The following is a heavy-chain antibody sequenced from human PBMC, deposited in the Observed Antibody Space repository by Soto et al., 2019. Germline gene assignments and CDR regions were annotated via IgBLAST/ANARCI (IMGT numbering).Heavy chain of an antibody. CDR3: ARDYYNSGKNSGY. J-gene: IGHJ4*02. Sequence: VGSLRLSCTASGFTFSSYGMHWIRQGPWKGPEWVSRISSEGNSTIYADSVKGRFTISRDNAKNTLYLQMNSLRAEDTAVYYCARDYYNSGKNSGYRGQGTLVTVYS. V-gene: IGHV3-74*01. D-gene: IGHD3-22*01. CDR2: ISSEGNST. CDR1: GFTFSSYG.